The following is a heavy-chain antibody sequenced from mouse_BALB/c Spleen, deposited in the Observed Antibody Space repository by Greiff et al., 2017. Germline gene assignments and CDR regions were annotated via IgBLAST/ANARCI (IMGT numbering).Heavy chain of an antibody. CDR2: ISDGGSYT. V-gene: IGHV5-4*02. D-gene: IGHD1-1*01. J-gene: IGHJ4*01. Sequence: EVQVVESGGGLVKPGGSLKLSCAASGFTFSDYYMYWVRQTPEKRLEWVATISDGGSYTYYPDSVKGRFTISRDNAKNNLYLQMSSLKSEDTAMYYCARDTVVAYYAMDYWGQGTSVTVSS. CDR3: ARDTVVAYYAMDY. CDR1: GFTFSDYY.